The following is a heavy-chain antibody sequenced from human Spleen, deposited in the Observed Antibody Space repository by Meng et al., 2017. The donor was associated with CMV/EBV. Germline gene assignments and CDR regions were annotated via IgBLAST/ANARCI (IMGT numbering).Heavy chain of an antibody. Sequence: SVKVSCKTSGNSFSSSVINWVRQAPGQGLEWMGGTPIFGTADYAQKFQGRIMITMDESTNTAHMELSSLRSEDTAVYYCARGFRTVAGTTEYFHHWGQGTLVTVSS. CDR3: ARGFRTVAGTTEYFHH. CDR2: TPIFGTA. V-gene: IGHV1-69*05. CDR1: GNSFSSSV. J-gene: IGHJ1*01. D-gene: IGHD6-19*01.